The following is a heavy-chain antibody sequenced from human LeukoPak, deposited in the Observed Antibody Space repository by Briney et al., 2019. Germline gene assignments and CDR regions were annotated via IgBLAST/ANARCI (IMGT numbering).Heavy chain of an antibody. CDR1: GYSISSGYN. CDR2: FYHGGST. J-gene: IGHJ6*03. V-gene: IGHV4-38-2*01. Sequence: SETLSLTCAVSGYSISSGYNWGWIRQPPGKGLEWIGSFYHGGSTYYNPSLKSRVVISVDTSRSQFSLRLNSVTAADTAVYYCAKAPRGSCSGSICYYIDVWGKGTTVTVSS. CDR3: AKAPRGSCSGSICYYIDV. D-gene: IGHD2-15*01.